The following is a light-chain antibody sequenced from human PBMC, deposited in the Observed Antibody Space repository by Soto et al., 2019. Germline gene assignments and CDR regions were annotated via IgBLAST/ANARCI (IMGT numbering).Light chain of an antibody. CDR3: CSYTSSSTPWV. J-gene: IGLJ1*01. V-gene: IGLV2-14*03. CDR2: DVS. Sequence: SVLTQPASVSGSPGQSITISSTGTSSEVGGYNYVSWYQQHPAKAPQLMIYDVSDRPSGVSNRFSASKSGNTASLTISGLQAEDEADYYCCSYTSSSTPWVFGAGTKVTVL. CDR1: SSEVGGYNY.